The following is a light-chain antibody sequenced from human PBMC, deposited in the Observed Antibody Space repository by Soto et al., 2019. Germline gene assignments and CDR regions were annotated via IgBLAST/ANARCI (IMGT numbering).Light chain of an antibody. J-gene: IGLJ1*01. CDR3: SSYGGSFNV. CDR1: SSDVGGYNY. V-gene: IGLV2-11*01. Sequence: QSALTQPRSVSGSPGQSVTISCTGTSSDVGGYNYVSWYQQHPGKAPKLMIYDVSERPSGVPDRFSGAKSGNTASLTISGLHAEDEAHYYSSSYGGSFNVFGTGTKVTAL. CDR2: DVS.